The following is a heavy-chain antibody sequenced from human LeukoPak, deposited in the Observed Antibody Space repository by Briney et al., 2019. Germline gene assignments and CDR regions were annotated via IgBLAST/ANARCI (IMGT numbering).Heavy chain of an antibody. CDR3: ARASYVYGDYDY. D-gene: IGHD4-17*01. CDR1: GVSISSSSYY. V-gene: IGHV4-61*01. CDR2: IYYSGST. Sequence: SETLSLTCTVSGVSISSSSYYWSWIRQPPGKGLEWIGYIYYSGSTNYNPSLKSRVTISVDTSKNQFSLKLSSVTAADTAVYYCARASYVYGDYDYWGQGTLVTVSS. J-gene: IGHJ4*02.